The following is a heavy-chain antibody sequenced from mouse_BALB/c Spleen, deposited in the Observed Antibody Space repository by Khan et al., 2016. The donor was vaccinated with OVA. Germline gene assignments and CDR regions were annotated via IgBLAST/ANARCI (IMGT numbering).Heavy chain of an antibody. V-gene: IGHV3-2*02. CDR1: GYSITSDYA. CDR2: ISYSGST. D-gene: IGHD2-4*01. CDR3: ARWDTMITTYAMDY. J-gene: IGHJ4*01. Sequence: EVQLQESGPGLVKPSQSLSLTCTVTGYSITSDYAWNWIRQFPGNKLEWMGYISYSGSTSYNPSLKRRISITRDTSKNQFFLQLNSVTTEDTATYYGARWDTMITTYAMDYWGQGTSVTVSS.